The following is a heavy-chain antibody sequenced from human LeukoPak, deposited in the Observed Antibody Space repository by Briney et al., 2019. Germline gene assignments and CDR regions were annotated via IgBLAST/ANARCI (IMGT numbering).Heavy chain of an antibody. CDR2: IHYSGTT. Sequence: SETLSLTCSVSGGTISSSYWSWMRQPPGKGLEWIGYIHYSGTTKYNPSLQSRVTISVDTSKNQFSLNLRSVTAADTAVYYCARGYFDSSGYSNPFDYWGQEPWSPSPQ. CDR1: GGTISSSY. V-gene: IGHV4-59*01. D-gene: IGHD3-22*01. CDR3: ARGYFDSSGYSNPFDY. J-gene: IGHJ4*01.